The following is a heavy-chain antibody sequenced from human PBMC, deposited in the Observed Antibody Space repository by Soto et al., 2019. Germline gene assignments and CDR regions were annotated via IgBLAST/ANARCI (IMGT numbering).Heavy chain of an antibody. V-gene: IGHV1-46*01. CDR1: GYTFTNYY. CDR3: ARDLLAGDF. J-gene: IGHJ4*02. Sequence: QVQLVQSGAEVKKPGASVKVSCRASGYTFTNYYIHWVRQAPGQGLEWMATINPMSGSTNYAQNFQGRVTLTMDTSTTTVYMDLSSLRFEDTAVYFCARDLLAGDFWGQGTLVTVSS. CDR2: INPMSGST. D-gene: IGHD3-10*01.